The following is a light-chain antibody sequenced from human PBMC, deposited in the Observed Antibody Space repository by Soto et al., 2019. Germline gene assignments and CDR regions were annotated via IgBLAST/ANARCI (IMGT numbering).Light chain of an antibody. CDR2: GVS. CDR3: SSYTSSSTLV. J-gene: IGLJ2*01. V-gene: IGLV2-14*03. Sequence: QSALIQPASVSGSPGQSITISCTGTSSDVGDYNYVSWYQQHPGKAPKLMIYGVSNRPSGVSNRFSGSKSGNTASLTITGLQAEDEADYYCSSYTSSSTLVFGGGTKLTVL. CDR1: SSDVGDYNY.